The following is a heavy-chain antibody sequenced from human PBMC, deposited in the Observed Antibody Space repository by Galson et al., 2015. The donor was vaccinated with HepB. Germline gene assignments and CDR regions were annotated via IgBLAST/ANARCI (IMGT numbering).Heavy chain of an antibody. D-gene: IGHD4-23*01. V-gene: IGHV1-18*01. CDR2: ISAYNGNT. Sequence: QSGAEVKKPGASVKVSCKASGYTFTSYGISWVRQAPGQGLEWMGWISAYNGNTNYAQKLQGRVTMTTDTSTSTAYMELRSLRSDDTAVYYCVSHGKDYGGNPEDAFDIWGQGTMVTVSS. J-gene: IGHJ3*02. CDR1: GYTFTSYG. CDR3: VSHGKDYGGNPEDAFDI.